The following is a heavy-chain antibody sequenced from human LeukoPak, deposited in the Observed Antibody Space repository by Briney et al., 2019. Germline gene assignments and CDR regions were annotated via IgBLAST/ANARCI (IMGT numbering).Heavy chain of an antibody. CDR3: ARELRITMVRGVIRMFDY. CDR2: IYYSGST. J-gene: IGHJ4*02. Sequence: PSETLSLTCAVYGGSFSGYYWSWIRQPPGKGLEWIGSIYYSGSTYYNPSLKSRVTISVDTSKNQFSLKLSSVTAADTAVYYCARELRITMVRGVIRMFDYWGQGTLVTVSS. D-gene: IGHD3-10*01. V-gene: IGHV4-34*01. CDR1: GGSFSGYY.